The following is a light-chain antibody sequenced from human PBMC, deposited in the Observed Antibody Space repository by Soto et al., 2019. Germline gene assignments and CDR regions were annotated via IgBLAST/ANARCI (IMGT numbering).Light chain of an antibody. J-gene: IGKJ2*01. Sequence: EIVLTQSPGTLSLSPGERATLSCRASQSVSSSYLAWYQQKPGQAPRLLIYGASSRATGIPDRFSGSGSGTDFILTISRLEPEDFLLYDTSTTDSYTF. CDR3: STTDSYT. CDR1: QSVSSSY. V-gene: IGKV3-20*01. CDR2: GAS.